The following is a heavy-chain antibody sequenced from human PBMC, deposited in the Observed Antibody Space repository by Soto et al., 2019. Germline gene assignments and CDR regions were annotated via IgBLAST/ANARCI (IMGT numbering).Heavy chain of an antibody. J-gene: IGHJ4*02. CDR1: GASMIDYY. D-gene: IGHD3-16*01. Sequence: PSETLSLTCTVSGASMIDYYGIFFRHTPGKWLEWIVYMFYSGRSNYNPSLKSRVAISVDTSKNQISLRLRSVTAADTAVYYCVRSGHSFGGVVWGQGSLVTVSS. CDR2: MFYSGRS. V-gene: IGHV4-59*13. CDR3: VRSGHSFGGVV.